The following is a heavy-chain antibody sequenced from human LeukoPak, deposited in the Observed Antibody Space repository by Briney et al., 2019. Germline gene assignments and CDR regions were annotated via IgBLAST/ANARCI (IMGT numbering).Heavy chain of an antibody. CDR1: GGSISTYY. CDR2: IYHSGST. D-gene: IGHD4-23*01. Sequence: SETLSLTCTVSGGSISTYYWGWIRQPPGKGLEWIGSIYHSGSTYYNPSLKSRVTISVDTSKNQFSLKLSSVTAADTAVYYCARDNYGGAFDIWGQGTMVTVSS. J-gene: IGHJ3*02. CDR3: ARDNYGGAFDI. V-gene: IGHV4-38-2*02.